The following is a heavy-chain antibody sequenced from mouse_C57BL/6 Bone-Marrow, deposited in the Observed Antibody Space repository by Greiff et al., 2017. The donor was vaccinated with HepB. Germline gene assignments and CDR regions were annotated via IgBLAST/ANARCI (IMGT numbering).Heavy chain of an antibody. CDR3: ARHDYYSAWFAY. V-gene: IGHV5-9*01. CDR2: ISGGGGNT. J-gene: IGHJ3*01. D-gene: IGHD1-1*01. Sequence: EVQLVESGGGLVKPGGSLKLSCAASGFTFSSYTMSWVRQTPEKRLEWFATISGGGGNTYYPDSVKGRFTISRDNAKNTLYLQMSSLRSEDTALYYCARHDYYSAWFAYWGQGTLVTVSA. CDR1: GFTFSSYT.